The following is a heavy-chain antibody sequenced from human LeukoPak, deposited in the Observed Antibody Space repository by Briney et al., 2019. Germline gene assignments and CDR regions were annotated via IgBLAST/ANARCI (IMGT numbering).Heavy chain of an antibody. CDR3: VSFYETY. CDR2: INSDGSWT. J-gene: IGHJ4*02. V-gene: IGHV3-74*01. D-gene: IGHD2/OR15-2a*01. CDR1: GSYW. Sequence: GGSLRLSCAASGSYWMHWVRQAPGRGLVWVSHINSDGSWTSYADSVKGRFTISKDNAKNTVYLQMNNLRAEDTAVYYCVSFYETYWGRGTLVTVSS.